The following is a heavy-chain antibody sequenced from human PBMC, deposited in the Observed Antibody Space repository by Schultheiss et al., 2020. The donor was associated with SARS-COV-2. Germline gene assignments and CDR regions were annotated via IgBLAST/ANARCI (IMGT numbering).Heavy chain of an antibody. J-gene: IGHJ4*02. CDR2: INHSGTN. CDR3: AREPRGFSYGTFDY. D-gene: IGHD5-18*01. Sequence: SQTLSLTCAVNGGSFTGYYWSWIRQPQGKGPEWIGEINHSGTNNYNPSLKSRVTMSVDTSKNQISLSLSSVTAADTAVYYCAREPRGFSYGTFDYWGQGTLVTVSS. V-gene: IGHV4-34*01. CDR1: GGSFTGYY.